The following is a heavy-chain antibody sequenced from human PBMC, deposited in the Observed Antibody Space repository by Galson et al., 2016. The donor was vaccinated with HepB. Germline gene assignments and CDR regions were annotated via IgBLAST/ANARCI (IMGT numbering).Heavy chain of an antibody. CDR1: GFTFSDWD. V-gene: IGHV3-7*01. D-gene: IGHD6-19*01. CDR3: AKDHGNRWLNNWFDP. CDR2: IKQDGSEQ. J-gene: IGHJ5*02. Sequence: SLRLSCAASGFTFSDWDFHWVRQAPGKRLECVANIKQDGSEQYYVDSVKGRFTISRDNAKKSLYLQMNSLRAEDTAVYYCAKDHGNRWLNNWFDPWGQGTLVTVSS.